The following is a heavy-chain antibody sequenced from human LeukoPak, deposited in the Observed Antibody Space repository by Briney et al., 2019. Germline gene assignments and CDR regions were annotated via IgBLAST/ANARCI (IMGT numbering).Heavy chain of an antibody. Sequence: GKSLRLSCAASGLTFSNYAMHWVRQAPGKGLEWVAFISYDGSNKYYADSVKGRFTISRDNSKNTLYLQMNSLRAEDTAVYFCANDAAQQQLSNLFYGMDVWGQGTTVTVSS. CDR1: GLTFSNYA. CDR2: ISYDGSNK. J-gene: IGHJ6*02. D-gene: IGHD6-13*01. V-gene: IGHV3-30-3*02. CDR3: ANDAAQQQLSNLFYGMDV.